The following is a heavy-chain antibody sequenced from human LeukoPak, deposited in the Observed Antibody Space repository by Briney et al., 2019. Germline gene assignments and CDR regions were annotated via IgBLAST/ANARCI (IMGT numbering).Heavy chain of an antibody. CDR1: GGSISSYY. J-gene: IGHJ4*02. Sequence: PSETLSLTCTVSGGSISSYYWSWIRQPPGKGLEWIGYIYYSGSTYYNPSLKSRVTISVDTSKNQFSLKLSSVTAADTAVYYCARHRYYDFWSGYLYYFDYWGQGTLVTVSS. D-gene: IGHD3-3*01. CDR2: IYYSGST. V-gene: IGHV4-59*08. CDR3: ARHRYYDFWSGYLYYFDY.